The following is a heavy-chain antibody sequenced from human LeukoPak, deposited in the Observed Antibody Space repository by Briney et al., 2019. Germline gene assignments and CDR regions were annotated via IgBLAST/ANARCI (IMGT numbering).Heavy chain of an antibody. Sequence: GGSLRLSCAASGFIFSSYGMHWVRQAPGKGLEWVAFIWDDGNNKNYAESVKGRFTISRDNSKNTLYLQINSLRVEDTAVYYCATIGPNSNNFDDWGQGTLVTVSS. J-gene: IGHJ4*02. V-gene: IGHV3-30*02. CDR2: IWDDGNNK. D-gene: IGHD4-11*01. CDR1: GFIFSSYG. CDR3: ATIGPNSNNFDD.